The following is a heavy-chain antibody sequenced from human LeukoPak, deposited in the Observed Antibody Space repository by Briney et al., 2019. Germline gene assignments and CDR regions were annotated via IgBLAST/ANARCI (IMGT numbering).Heavy chain of an antibody. CDR2: FDPEDGGT. V-gene: IGHV1-24*01. D-gene: IGHD3-10*01. CDR1: GYTLTELS. Sequence: GSVNVSCTVSGYTLTELSMHWVRQAPGNGLEWMGGFDPEDGGTIYAQKFQGRVTMTEDTSTDTDYMELSSLRSEDTAVYYCATVRSGPRYYYYYGMDVWGQGTTVTVSS. CDR3: ATVRSGPRYYYYYGMDV. J-gene: IGHJ6*02.